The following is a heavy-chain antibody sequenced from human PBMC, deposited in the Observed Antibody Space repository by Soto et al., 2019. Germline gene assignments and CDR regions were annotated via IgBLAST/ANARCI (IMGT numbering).Heavy chain of an antibody. J-gene: IGHJ4*02. CDR3: ARLSGARSPANF. V-gene: IGHV5-51*01. Sequence: VKSVKIYCKGSGDRFTDDWVGWVRPRPGKGLEWMGIIYPGDSDTRYNPSFQGRVTISADKSITTAYLQWSSLKASDTAMYFCARLSGARSPANFWGQGTRVTVS. D-gene: IGHD1-26*01. CDR1: GDRFTDDW. CDR2: IYPGDSDT.